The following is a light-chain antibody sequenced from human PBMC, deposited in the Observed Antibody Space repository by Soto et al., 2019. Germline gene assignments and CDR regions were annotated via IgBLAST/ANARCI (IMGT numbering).Light chain of an antibody. V-gene: IGKV3-15*01. Sequence: EIVMTQSPATLSVSLGERATVSCRASQSVRSNLAWLQQKPGQAPRLLIYAASTRATGVPARFSGSGSGTDFTLTISSLQSEDFAVYYCQHYDHLPLTFGQGTRVEVK. CDR1: QSVRSN. J-gene: IGKJ1*01. CDR2: AAS. CDR3: QHYDHLPLT.